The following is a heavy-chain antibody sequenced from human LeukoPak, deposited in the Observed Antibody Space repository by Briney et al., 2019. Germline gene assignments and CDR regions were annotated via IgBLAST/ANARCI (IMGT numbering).Heavy chain of an antibody. CDR2: IYYSGST. J-gene: IGHJ4*02. CDR1: GGSISSSSYY. V-gene: IGHV4-39*07. Sequence: SETLSLTCTVSGGSISSSSYYWGWIRQPPGKGLEWIGSIYYSGSTYYNPSLKSRVTISVDTSKNQFSLKLSSVTAADTAVYYCARVFFGESPECFDYWGQGTLVTVSS. CDR3: ARVFFGESPECFDY. D-gene: IGHD3-10*01.